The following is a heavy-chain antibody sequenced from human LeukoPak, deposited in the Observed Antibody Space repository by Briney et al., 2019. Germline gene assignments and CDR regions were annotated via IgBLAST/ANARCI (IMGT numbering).Heavy chain of an antibody. CDR2: IYYSGST. CDR3: ARVQSIAAADYFDY. CDR1: GGSISSYY. Sequence: SETLSLTCTVSGGSISSYYWGWIRQPPGKGLEWIGSIYYSGSTYYNTSLKSRVTISVDTSKNQFSLKLSSVTAADTAVYYCARVQSIAAADYFDYWGQGTLVTVSS. D-gene: IGHD6-13*01. J-gene: IGHJ4*02. V-gene: IGHV4-39*07.